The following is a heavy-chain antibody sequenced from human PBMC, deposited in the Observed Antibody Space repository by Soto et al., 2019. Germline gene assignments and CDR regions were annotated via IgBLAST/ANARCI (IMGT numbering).Heavy chain of an antibody. V-gene: IGHV1-46*03. CDR1: GYTFTSYY. D-gene: IGHD2-15*01. Sequence: QVRLVQSGAEVKKPGASVKVSCKASGYTFTSYYMHWVRQAPGQGLEWMGIINPSNSTSYAQKFQGRVTMTRDTSTSTVYMELSSLRSEDTAVYYCATVYCSGGSCYSIDYWGQGTLVTVSS. CDR2: INPSNST. CDR3: ATVYCSGGSCYSIDY. J-gene: IGHJ4*02.